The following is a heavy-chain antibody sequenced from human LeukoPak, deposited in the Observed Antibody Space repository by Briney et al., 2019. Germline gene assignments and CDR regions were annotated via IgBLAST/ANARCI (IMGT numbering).Heavy chain of an antibody. CDR3: ARDLGLYNYGGNIDF. Sequence: GGSLRLSCTASGFTFNTYSMNWVRQAPGKGLEWVSYVSSSSRTIYYADSVKGRFTISRDNAKNSLYLQMNSLRAEDTAVYYCARDLGLYNYGGNIDFWGQGTLVTVSS. J-gene: IGHJ4*02. CDR2: VSSSSRTI. V-gene: IGHV3-48*04. D-gene: IGHD4-23*01. CDR1: GFTFNTYS.